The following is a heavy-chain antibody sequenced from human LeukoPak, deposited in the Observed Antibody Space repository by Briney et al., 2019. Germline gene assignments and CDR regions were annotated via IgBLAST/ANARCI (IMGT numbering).Heavy chain of an antibody. V-gene: IGHV4-59*01. CDR1: GGSIRNYY. CDR3: AREDHYYGSADGMDV. D-gene: IGHD3-10*01. Sequence: PSETLSLTCSVSGGSIRNYYWSWIRQPPGKGLEWIGYVYYRGNTDYNPSLESRVTISVDTSKNQFSLKLSSVTAADTAVYYCAREDHYYGSADGMDVWGQGTTVTVSS. J-gene: IGHJ6*02. CDR2: VYYRGNT.